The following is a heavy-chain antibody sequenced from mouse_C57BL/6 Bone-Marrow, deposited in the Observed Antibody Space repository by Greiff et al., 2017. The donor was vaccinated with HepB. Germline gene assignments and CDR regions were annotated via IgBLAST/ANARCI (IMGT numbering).Heavy chain of an antibody. CDR3: AREGGRDWYFDV. J-gene: IGHJ1*03. V-gene: IGHV5-16*01. CDR1: GFTFSDYY. CDR2: INYDGSST. D-gene: IGHD3-3*01. Sequence: EVQVVESEGGLVQPGSSMKLSCTASGFTFSDYYMAWVRQVPEKGLEWVANINYDGSSTYYLDSLKSRFIISRDNAKNILYLQMSSLKSEDTATYYCAREGGRDWYFDVWGTGTTVTVSS.